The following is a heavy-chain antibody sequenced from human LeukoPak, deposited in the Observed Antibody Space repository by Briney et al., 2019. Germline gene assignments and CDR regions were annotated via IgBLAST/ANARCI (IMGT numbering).Heavy chain of an antibody. CDR3: ASLFSGPIP. J-gene: IGHJ4*02. Sequence: PSETLSLTCTVSGGSISSSSYYWGWIRQPPGKGLEWIGSIYYSGSTYYNPSLKSRVTISVDTSKNQFSLKLSSVTAADTAVYSWASLFSGPIPGGQETLVTVS. CDR2: IYYSGST. V-gene: IGHV4-39*01. D-gene: IGHD2-15*01. CDR1: GGSISSSSYY.